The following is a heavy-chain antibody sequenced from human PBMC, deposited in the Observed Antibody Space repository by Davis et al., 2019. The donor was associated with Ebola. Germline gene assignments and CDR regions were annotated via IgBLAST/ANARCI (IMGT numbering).Heavy chain of an antibody. Sequence: PGGSLRLSCEASGSMSTRYWIARARQMPGKGLEWMGIIFPDDSDTRYSPPFEGQVTISVDKSIRTAHLQWNSLKASDTATYYCARHMGSGDLGFLYFGMDVWGQGTPVTVSS. V-gene: IGHV5-51*01. J-gene: IGHJ6*02. CDR3: ARHMGSGDLGFLYFGMDV. D-gene: IGHD4-17*01. CDR1: GSMSTRYW. CDR2: IFPDDSDT.